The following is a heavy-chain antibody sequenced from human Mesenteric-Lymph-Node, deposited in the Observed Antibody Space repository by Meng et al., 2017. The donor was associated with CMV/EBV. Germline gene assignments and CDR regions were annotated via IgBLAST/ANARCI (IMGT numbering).Heavy chain of an antibody. Sequence: ASVKVSCKASGYTFVNYDINWVRQATGQGLEWMGWISPYSGGTKFAKDFQGRVTMTRDTSINTAYMELASLKSNDTAIYFCARGASGWYFFDYWGPGTLVTVSS. J-gene: IGHJ4*02. CDR3: ARGASGWYFFDY. CDR2: ISPYSGGT. CDR1: GYTFVNYD. D-gene: IGHD6-19*01. V-gene: IGHV1-2*02.